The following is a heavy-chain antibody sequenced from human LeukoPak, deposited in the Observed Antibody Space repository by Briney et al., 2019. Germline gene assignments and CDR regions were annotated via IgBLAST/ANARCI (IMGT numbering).Heavy chain of an antibody. J-gene: IGHJ4*02. D-gene: IGHD2-15*01. CDR2: INANSGGT. CDR1: GYTFTGYF. CDR3: ARELPGIVLVVDATIQEDTYYFDS. V-gene: IGHV1-2*06. Sequence: ASVKVSCKASGYTFTGYFMHWVRQAPGQGLEWMGRINANSGGTRYAQNFQGRVTMTRDMSISTAYMELSKLRSDDTAVYYCARELPGIVLVVDATIQEDTYYFDSWGQGAPVTVSS.